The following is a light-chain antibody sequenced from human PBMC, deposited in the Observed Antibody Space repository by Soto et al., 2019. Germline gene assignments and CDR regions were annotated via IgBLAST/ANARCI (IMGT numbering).Light chain of an antibody. J-gene: IGKJ4*01. V-gene: IGKV3-11*01. CDR3: QQRSNLLT. Sequence: EIVLTQSPATLSLSPGERATLSCRASQSVSSYLAWYQQKPGQAPRLLIYEASNRATGIPARFSGSGSGTDFTLTIRSLDPEDFAVYYCQQRSNLLTFGGGTKVEIK. CDR2: EAS. CDR1: QSVSSY.